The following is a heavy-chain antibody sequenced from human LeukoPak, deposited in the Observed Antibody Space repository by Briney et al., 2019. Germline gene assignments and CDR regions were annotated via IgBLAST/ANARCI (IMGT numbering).Heavy chain of an antibody. V-gene: IGHV1-2*02. J-gene: IGHJ4*02. CDR1: GYTFTGYY. Sequence: GASVKVSCKASGYTFTGYYMHWVRQAPGQGLEWMGWINPNSGGTNYAQKFQGRVTMTRGTSISTAYMELSRLRSDDTAVYYCARARPGGYNPFDYWGQGTLVTVSS. D-gene: IGHD5-24*01. CDR3: ARARPGGYNPFDY. CDR2: INPNSGGT.